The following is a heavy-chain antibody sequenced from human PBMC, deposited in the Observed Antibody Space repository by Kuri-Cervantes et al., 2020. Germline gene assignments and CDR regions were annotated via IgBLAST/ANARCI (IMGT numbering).Heavy chain of an antibody. V-gene: IGHV3-11*04. Sequence: GESLKISCAATEISLSDFYMSWFRQAPGKGLEWLSYISSSGGAMYYADSVKGRFTISRDNARNSLFLQVNSLRAEDTAVYYCARAENYFDISGYYSPFDLWGQGTLVTVSS. CDR2: ISSSGGAM. D-gene: IGHD3-22*01. CDR1: EISLSDFY. CDR3: ARAENYFDISGYYSPFDL. J-gene: IGHJ4*02.